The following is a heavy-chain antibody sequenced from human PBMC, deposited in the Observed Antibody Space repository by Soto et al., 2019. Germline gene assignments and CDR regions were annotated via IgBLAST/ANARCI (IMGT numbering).Heavy chain of an antibody. J-gene: IGHJ4*02. CDR1: GGTFSSYT. CDR3: ASSMKRGSIAASCTTAYTPFDY. CDR2: IIPILGIA. D-gene: IGHD6-13*01. V-gene: IGHV1-69*02. Sequence: ASVKVSCKASGGTFSSYTISWVRQAPGQGLEWMGRIIPILGIANYAQKFQGRVTITADKSTSTAYMELSSLRSEDTAVYYCASSMKRGSIAASCTTAYTPFDYWGQGTLVTVSS.